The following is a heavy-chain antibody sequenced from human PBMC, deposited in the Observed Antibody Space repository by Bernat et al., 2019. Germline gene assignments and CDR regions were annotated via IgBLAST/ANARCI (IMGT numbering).Heavy chain of an antibody. J-gene: IGHJ4*02. CDR2: IYSGGTT. CDR1: GFIVSSNY. Sequence: EVQLVESGGGLVQPGGSLRLSCAASGFIVSSNYMTWVRQAPGKGLEWVSVIYSGGTTYYADSVKGRFTISRDNSKSTLYLQMNSLRVEDTAVYYCARGGYNSGWLNFWGQGTLVTVSS. CDR3: ARGGYNSGWLNF. D-gene: IGHD6-19*01. V-gene: IGHV3-66*01.